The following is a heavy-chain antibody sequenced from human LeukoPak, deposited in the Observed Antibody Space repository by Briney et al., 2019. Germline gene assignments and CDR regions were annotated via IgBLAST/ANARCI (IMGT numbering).Heavy chain of an antibody. J-gene: IGHJ6*02. V-gene: IGHV1-69*13. CDR1: GYTFTSYG. CDR2: IIPIFGTA. CDR3: SYGSGTSPGYYYYGMDV. Sequence: GASVKVSCKASGYTFTSYGISWVRQAPGQGLEWMGGIIPIFGTANYAQKFQGRVTITADESTSTAYMELSSLRSEDTAVYYCSYGSGTSPGYYYYGMDVWGQGTTVTVSS. D-gene: IGHD3-10*01.